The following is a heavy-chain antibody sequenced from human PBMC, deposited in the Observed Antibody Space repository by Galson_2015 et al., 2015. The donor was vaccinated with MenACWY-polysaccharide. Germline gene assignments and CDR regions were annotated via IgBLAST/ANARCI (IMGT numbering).Heavy chain of an antibody. CDR3: AKVGPRSSWTMGLDY. D-gene: IGHD6-13*01. CDR1: GFSFSAYG. V-gene: IGHV3-23*01. J-gene: IGHJ4*02. CDR2: SGSGGGL. Sequence: SLRLSCAASGFSFSAYGMSWVRQAPGRGLEWVSGSGSGGGLYYADPVKGRFTVSRDNSKNTLYLQMNNLRAEDTAVYYCAKVGPRSSWTMGLDYWGQGTLITVSS.